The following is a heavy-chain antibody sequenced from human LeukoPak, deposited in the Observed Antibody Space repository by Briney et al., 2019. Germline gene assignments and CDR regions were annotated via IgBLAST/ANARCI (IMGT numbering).Heavy chain of an antibody. CDR2: IYYSGST. J-gene: IGHJ5*02. Sequence: SETLSLTCTVSGGSISSGDYYWSWIRQPPGKGLEWIGYIYYSGSTYYNPSLKSRVTISVDTSKNQFSLKLSSVTAADTAVYYCARDQVFRWFDPWGQGALVTVSS. CDR1: GGSISSGDYY. V-gene: IGHV4-30-4*08. CDR3: ARDQVFRWFDP.